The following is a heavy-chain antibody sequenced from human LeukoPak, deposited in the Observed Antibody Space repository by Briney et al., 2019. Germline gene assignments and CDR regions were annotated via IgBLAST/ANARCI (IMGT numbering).Heavy chain of an antibody. CDR2: ISSSGSTI. D-gene: IGHD3-10*01. CDR3: ARDGQDVLLWFGELFSFDY. V-gene: IGHV3-48*04. CDR1: GFTFSRYG. Sequence: GGSLRLSCAASGFTFSRYGIHWVRQAPGKGLEWVSYISSSGSTIYYADSVKGRFTISRDDAKNSLYLQMNSLRAEDTAVYYCARDGQDVLLWFGELFSFDYWGQGTLVTVSS. J-gene: IGHJ4*02.